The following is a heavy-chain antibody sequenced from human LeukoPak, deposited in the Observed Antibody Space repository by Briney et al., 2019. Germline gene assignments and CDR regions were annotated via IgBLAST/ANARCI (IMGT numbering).Heavy chain of an antibody. Sequence: GASVKVSCKASGYTFTSYYMHWVRQAPGQGLEWMGIINPSGGSTSYAQKFQGRVTMTRDTSTSTVYMELSSLRSEGTAVYYCARDRRPKTTVTVNWFDPWGQGTLVTVSS. CDR2: INPSGGST. V-gene: IGHV1-46*01. CDR1: GYTFTSYY. D-gene: IGHD4-17*01. J-gene: IGHJ5*02. CDR3: ARDRRPKTTVTVNWFDP.